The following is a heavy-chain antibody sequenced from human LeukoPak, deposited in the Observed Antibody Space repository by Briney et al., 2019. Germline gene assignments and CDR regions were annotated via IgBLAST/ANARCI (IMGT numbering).Heavy chain of an antibody. J-gene: IGHJ4*02. CDR2: ISYSGGT. Sequence: PSGTLSLTCTVPGGSINSYYWSWIRQPPGKGLEWIGYISYSGGTNYNPSLKSRVTISLDTSKTKFFLKLSSVTAADTALYYCTRGNANWGQGTLVTVSS. CDR1: GGSINSYY. CDR3: TRGNAN. V-gene: IGHV4-59*01.